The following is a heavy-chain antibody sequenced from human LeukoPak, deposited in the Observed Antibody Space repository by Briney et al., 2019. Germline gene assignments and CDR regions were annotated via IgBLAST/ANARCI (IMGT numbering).Heavy chain of an antibody. CDR2: IYTSGST. D-gene: IGHD3-3*01. Sequence: SETLSLTCTVSGGSISSGSYYWSWIRQPAGKGLEWIGRIYTSGSTNYNPSLKSRVTISVDTSKNQFSLKLSSVTAADTAVYYCAKDRGFGFLAGFYYLGDWFDPWGQGTLVTVSS. V-gene: IGHV4-61*02. CDR1: GGSISSGSYY. CDR3: AKDRGFGFLAGFYYLGDWFDP. J-gene: IGHJ5*02.